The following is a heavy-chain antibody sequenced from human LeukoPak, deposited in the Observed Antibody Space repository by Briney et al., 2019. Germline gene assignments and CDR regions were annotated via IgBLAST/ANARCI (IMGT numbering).Heavy chain of an antibody. CDR3: AKDRRYSSSYQYFQH. D-gene: IGHD6-13*01. J-gene: IGHJ1*01. Sequence: GGSLRLSCAASGFTFSSYAMSWVRQAPGKGLEWVSAISGSGGSTYYADSVKGRFTISRDNSKNTLYLQMNSLRAEDTAVYYCAKDRRYSSSYQYFQHWGQGTLVTVSS. V-gene: IGHV3-23*01. CDR1: GFTFSSYA. CDR2: ISGSGGST.